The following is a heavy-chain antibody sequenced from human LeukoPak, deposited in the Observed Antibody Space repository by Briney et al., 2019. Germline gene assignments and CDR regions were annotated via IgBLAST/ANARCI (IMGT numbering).Heavy chain of an antibody. CDR1: GGSISSFY. V-gene: IGHV4-59*01. J-gene: IGHJ5*02. Sequence: TPSETLSLTCTVSGGSISSFYWSWIRQPPGKGLEWIGYIYDSGYTNYNPALKSRVTISVDTSKNQFSLNLSSVTAADTAVYYCGRDLRSGYSYGYHGFDPWGQGTLVTVSS. CDR2: IYDSGYT. D-gene: IGHD5-18*01. CDR3: GRDLRSGYSYGYHGFDP.